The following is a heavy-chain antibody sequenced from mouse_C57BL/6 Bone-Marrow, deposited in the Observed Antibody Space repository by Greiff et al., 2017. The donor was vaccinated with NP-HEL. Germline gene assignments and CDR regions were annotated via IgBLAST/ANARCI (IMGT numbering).Heavy chain of an antibody. CDR1: GFTFSDYY. CDR2: ISNGGGST. J-gene: IGHJ2*01. D-gene: IGHD3-3*01. Sequence: EVKLVESGGGLVQPGGSLKLSCAASGFTFSDYYMYWVRQTPEKRLEWVAYISNGGGSTYYPDTVKGRFTISRDNAKNTLYLQMSRLKSEDTAMYYCARGGLIPYYFDYWGQGTTLTVSS. V-gene: IGHV5-12*01. CDR3: ARGGLIPYYFDY.